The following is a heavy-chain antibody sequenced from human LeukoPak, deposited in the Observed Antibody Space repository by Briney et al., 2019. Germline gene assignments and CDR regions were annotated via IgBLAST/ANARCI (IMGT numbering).Heavy chain of an antibody. J-gene: IGHJ6*03. V-gene: IGHV3-30*02. CDR1: GFTFSSYG. CDR3: ASVLGCSGRSCYWGYYMDV. Sequence: GGSLRLSCAASGFTFSSYGMHWVRQAPGKGLEWGAFIRYDGSNKYYADSVKGRFTISRDNAKNSLYLQMNSLRADATAVYYCASVLGCSGRSCYWGYYMDVWGKGTTVTISS. CDR2: IRYDGSNK. D-gene: IGHD2-15*01.